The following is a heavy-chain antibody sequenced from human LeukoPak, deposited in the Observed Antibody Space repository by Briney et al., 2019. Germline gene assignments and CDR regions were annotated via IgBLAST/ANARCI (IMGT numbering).Heavy chain of an antibody. D-gene: IGHD3-16*01. CDR2: IWYDGSKT. CDR3: ARGLVDGYYYYYGMDV. Sequence: GGSLRLSCAASGFTFSSHGMHWVRQAPGKGPDWVTTIWYDGSKTYYADSVKGRFSISRDDSKNTLYLQMNSLKIEDTAVYYCARGLVDGYYYYYGMDVWGQGTTVTVSS. CDR1: GFTFSSHG. J-gene: IGHJ6*02. V-gene: IGHV3-30*02.